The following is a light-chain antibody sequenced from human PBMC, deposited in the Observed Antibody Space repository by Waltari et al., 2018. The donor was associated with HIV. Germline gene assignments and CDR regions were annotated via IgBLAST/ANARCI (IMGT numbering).Light chain of an antibody. V-gene: IGLV1-40*01. CDR3: QSSDIRLHGLWV. Sequence: QSLLTQPPSVSATPGQRITISCTGNKSNIGAGHDVPWSRQLPGTAPRLLIFDNSNRPSGVPDRISGSKSTASASLAITGLQAEDEDYYYCQSSDIRLHGLWVFGGGTKVTVL. CDR1: KSNIGAGHD. CDR2: DNS. J-gene: IGLJ3*02.